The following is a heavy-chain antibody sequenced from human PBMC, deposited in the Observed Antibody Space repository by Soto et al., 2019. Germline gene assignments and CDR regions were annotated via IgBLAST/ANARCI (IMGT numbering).Heavy chain of an antibody. CDR2: ISSSSSYT. CDR3: AREATYYYDRSGQGGAFDV. CDR1: GFTFSDYH. Sequence: QVQVVESGGGLVKPGGSLRLSCAASGFTFSDYHMSWIRQAPGKGLEWVSYISSSSSYTNYADSVKGRFTISRDNAKNSLYLQMNSLRAEDTAVYYCAREATYYYDRSGQGGAFDVWGQGTMVTVSS. J-gene: IGHJ3*01. D-gene: IGHD3-22*01. V-gene: IGHV3-11*05.